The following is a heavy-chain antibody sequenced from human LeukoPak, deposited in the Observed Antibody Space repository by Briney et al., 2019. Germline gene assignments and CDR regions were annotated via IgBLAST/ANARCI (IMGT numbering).Heavy chain of an antibody. D-gene: IGHD1-26*01. V-gene: IGHV1-2*02. CDR2: INPNIGDT. Sequence: ASVKVSCKASGYTFTGYYMHWVRQAPGQGLEWMGWINPNIGDTNYAQKFQGRVTMTRDTSISTAYMELSSLRSDDTAVYYCARGAMVGVDGAEFDYWGQGTLVTVSS. J-gene: IGHJ4*02. CDR3: ARGAMVGVDGAEFDY. CDR1: GYTFTGYY.